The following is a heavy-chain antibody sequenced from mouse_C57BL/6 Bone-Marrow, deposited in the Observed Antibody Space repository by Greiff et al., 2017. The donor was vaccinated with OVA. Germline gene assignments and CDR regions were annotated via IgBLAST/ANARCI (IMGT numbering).Heavy chain of an antibody. D-gene: IGHD1-1*01. V-gene: IGHV1-9*01. CDR1: GYTFTGYW. Sequence: VQLQQSGAELMKPGASVKLSCKATGYTFTGYWIEWVKQRPGHGLEWIGEILPGSGSTNYNEKFKGKATFTADTSSNTAYMQLSSLTTEDSAIYYCARRRDYYYGSSYGWYFDVWGTGTTVTVSS. CDR3: ARRRDYYYGSSYGWYFDV. J-gene: IGHJ1*03. CDR2: ILPGSGST.